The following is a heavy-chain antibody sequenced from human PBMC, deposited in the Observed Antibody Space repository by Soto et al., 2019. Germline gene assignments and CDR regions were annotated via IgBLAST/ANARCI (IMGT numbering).Heavy chain of an antibody. CDR2: IHYSGST. Sequence: QLQLRESGPGLMKPSETLSLTCRVSGDSISDTIYYWGWIRQAPGKGLEWIGSIHYSGSTQFHPSLKARVTVSVDTSKNEFSLRLRSVPAADTAVYYCARHLKAGAAAMAYWGQGIPVTVSS. J-gene: IGHJ4*02. CDR1: GDSISDTIYY. V-gene: IGHV4-39*01. CDR3: ARHLKAGAAAMAY. D-gene: IGHD6-19*01.